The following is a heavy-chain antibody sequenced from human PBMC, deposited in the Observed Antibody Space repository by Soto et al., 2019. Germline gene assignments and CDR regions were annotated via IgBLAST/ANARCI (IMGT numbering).Heavy chain of an antibody. D-gene: IGHD5-18*01. J-gene: IGHJ5*02. CDR2: IYYSGST. CDR1: GGSISSGGYY. V-gene: IGHV4-31*03. Sequence: SETLSLTCTVSGGSISSGGYYWSWIRQHPGKGLEWIGYIYYSGSTYYNPSLKSRVTISVDTSKNQFSLKLSSVTAADTAVYYCARDLGYSYGSWGPDNWFDPWGQGTLVTVSS. CDR3: ARDLGYSYGSWGPDNWFDP.